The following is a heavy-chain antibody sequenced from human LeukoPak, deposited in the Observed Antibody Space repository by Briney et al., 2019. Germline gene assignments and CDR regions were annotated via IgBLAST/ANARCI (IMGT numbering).Heavy chain of an antibody. D-gene: IGHD2-2*01. CDR2: IKQDGSEK. J-gene: IGHJ4*02. CDR3: SFNGFLLKPAARGYFDY. Sequence: GGSLRLSCAASGFTFSSYWMSWVRQAPGKGLEWVANIKQDGSEKYYVDSVKGRFTISRDNAKNSLYLQMNRLRAEDTAVYYCSFNGFLLKPAARGYFDYWGQGTLVTVSS. V-gene: IGHV3-7*01. CDR1: GFTFSSYW.